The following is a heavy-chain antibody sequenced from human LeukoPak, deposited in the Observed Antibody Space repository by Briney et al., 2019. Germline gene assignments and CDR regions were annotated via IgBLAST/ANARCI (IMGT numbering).Heavy chain of an antibody. CDR3: ARDGAGLDY. CDR1: GFTFSNYR. CDR2: ISGSSSDT. V-gene: IGHV3-21*01. D-gene: IGHD3-16*01. J-gene: IGHJ4*02. Sequence: PGGSLRLSWAASGFTFSNYRMNWVRQAPGKGLEWVSSISGSSSDTKYADSVKGRFTISRDNAKNSLFLEIDSLRAEDTALYYCARDGAGLDYWGQGTLVTVSS.